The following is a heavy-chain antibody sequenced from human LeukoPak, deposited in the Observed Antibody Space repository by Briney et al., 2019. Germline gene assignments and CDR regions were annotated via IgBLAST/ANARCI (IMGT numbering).Heavy chain of an antibody. D-gene: IGHD5-18*01. V-gene: IGHV1-58*02. Sequence: GTSVKFSCKASGFTFTSSAMQWVRQARGQRLEWIGWIVVGSGNTNYAQKFQERVTITRDMSTSTAYMELSSLRSEDTAVYYCAAWGYSYGRLNRTSDYYFDYWGQGTLVTVSS. J-gene: IGHJ4*02. CDR1: GFTFTSSA. CDR2: IVVGSGNT. CDR3: AAWGYSYGRLNRTSDYYFDY.